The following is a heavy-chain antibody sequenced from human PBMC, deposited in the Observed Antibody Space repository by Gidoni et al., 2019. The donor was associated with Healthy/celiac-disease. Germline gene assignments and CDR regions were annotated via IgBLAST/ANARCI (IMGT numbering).Heavy chain of an antibody. Sequence: QVQLQQWGAGLLKPSETLSLTCAVYGGSFSGYYWSWIRQPRGKGLEWIGEINHSESTNYNPSLKSRVPISVDTSKNQFSLKLSSVTAADTAVYYCARLRVDCSSTSCYRGDAFDIWGQGTMVTVSS. J-gene: IGHJ3*02. CDR3: ARLRVDCSSTSCYRGDAFDI. V-gene: IGHV4-34*01. CDR2: INHSEST. D-gene: IGHD2-2*02. CDR1: GGSFSGYY.